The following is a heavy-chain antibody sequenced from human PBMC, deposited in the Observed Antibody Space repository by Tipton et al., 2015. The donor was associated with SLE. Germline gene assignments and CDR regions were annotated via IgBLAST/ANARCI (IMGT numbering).Heavy chain of an antibody. CDR3: GRDKATIWSAFDI. D-gene: IGHD5-12*01. CDR1: GGTFTSYA. V-gene: IGHV1-69*01. Sequence: QLVQSGAEVKKPGSSVKVSCKASGGTFTSYAIGWVRQAPGQGLEWMGGIIPMFGTTNYAQKFQGRVTITADESTNTAYMELSSLTSDDTAVYYCGRDKATIWSAFDIWGQGTMVTVSS. CDR2: IIPMFGTT. J-gene: IGHJ3*02.